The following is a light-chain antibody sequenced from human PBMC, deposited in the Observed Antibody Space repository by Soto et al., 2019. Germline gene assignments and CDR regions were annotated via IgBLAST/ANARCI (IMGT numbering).Light chain of an antibody. Sequence: EIVMTQSPATLSVSPGERAIVSCRASQSVGDNLAWYQQTPGRAPRLLIYGASIRATGVPVRFSGSGSGTEFTLTISSLQSEDFAVYYCQQYDYWPPYTFGQGTKVEIK. CDR3: QQYDYWPPYT. CDR1: QSVGDN. V-gene: IGKV3-15*01. J-gene: IGKJ2*01. CDR2: GAS.